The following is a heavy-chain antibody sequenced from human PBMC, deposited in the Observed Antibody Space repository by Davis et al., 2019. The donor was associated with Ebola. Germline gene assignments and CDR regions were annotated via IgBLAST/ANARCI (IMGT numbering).Heavy chain of an antibody. CDR1: GYTFTSYA. CDR3: ASYTYITIFGVHIRGGGYGMDV. CDR2: MNPNSGNT. V-gene: IGHV1-8*02. J-gene: IGHJ6*02. D-gene: IGHD3-3*01. Sequence: ASVKVSCKASGYTFTSYAMHWVRQATGQGLEWMGWMNPNSGNTGYAQKFQGRVTMTRNTSISTAYMELSSLRSEDTVVYYCASYTYITIFGVHIRGGGYGMDVWGQGTTVTVSS.